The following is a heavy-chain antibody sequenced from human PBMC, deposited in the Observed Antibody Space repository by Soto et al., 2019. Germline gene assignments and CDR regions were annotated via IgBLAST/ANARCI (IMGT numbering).Heavy chain of an antibody. CDR1: GYTFTSYG. Sequence: QVQLVQSGAEVKKPGASVKVSCKASGYTFTSYGISWVRQAPGQGLEWMGRISAYNGNTNYAQQPPGRATTTPATSTSTAYVELRSLRSDDTAVYYCARGGKRSDDSIPENFDYWGQGTLVTGSS. J-gene: IGHJ4*02. V-gene: IGHV1-18*01. CDR3: ARGGKRSDDSIPENFDY. CDR2: ISAYNGNT. D-gene: IGHD2-21*01.